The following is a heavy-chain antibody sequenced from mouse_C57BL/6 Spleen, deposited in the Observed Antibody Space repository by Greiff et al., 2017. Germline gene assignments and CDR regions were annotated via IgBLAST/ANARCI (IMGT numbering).Heavy chain of an antibody. CDR2: ILPNSGST. CDR1: GYTFTSYW. Sequence: VQLQQPGAELVKPGASVKLSCKASGYTFTSYWMHWVKQRPGQGLEWIGMILPNSGSTNYNEKFKSKATLTVDKSTSTVYMQISSLTSEDSAVYYGARIYDYDWFAYWGQGTLVTVSA. D-gene: IGHD2-4*01. V-gene: IGHV1-64*01. J-gene: IGHJ3*01. CDR3: ARIYDYDWFAY.